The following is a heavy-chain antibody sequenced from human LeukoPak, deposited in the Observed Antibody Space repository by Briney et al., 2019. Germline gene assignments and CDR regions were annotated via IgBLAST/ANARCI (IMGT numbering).Heavy chain of an antibody. CDR2: IIPIVGIA. J-gene: IGHJ5*02. Sequence: ASVKVSCKASGGTFSSHAISWVRQAPGQGPEWMGRIIPIVGIANYAQKFQGRVTITADKSTSTAYMEVSSLRSEDTAVYYCAREISIAAAGRGWFDPWGQGTLVTVSS. V-gene: IGHV1-69*04. D-gene: IGHD6-13*01. CDR1: GGTFSSHA. CDR3: AREISIAAAGRGWFDP.